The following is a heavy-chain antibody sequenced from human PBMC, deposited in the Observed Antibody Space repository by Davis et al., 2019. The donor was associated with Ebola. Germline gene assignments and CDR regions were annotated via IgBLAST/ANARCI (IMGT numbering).Heavy chain of an antibody. D-gene: IGHD4-17*01. J-gene: IGHJ4*02. CDR3: AKDADEDDYGLFDN. V-gene: IGHV3-23*01. CDR1: AVTFLSYA. CDR2: VSGTGGTT. Sequence: PGGSLRLSCAASAVTFLSYAMSWVRQAPGKGLEWVSSVSGTGGTTYYAEFVEGRFTISRDNTKSTLHLQMNSLRVEDTAIYYCAKDADEDDYGLFDNWGQGALVSVSS.